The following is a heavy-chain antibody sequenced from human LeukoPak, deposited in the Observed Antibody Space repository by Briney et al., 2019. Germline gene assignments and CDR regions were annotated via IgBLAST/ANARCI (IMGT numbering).Heavy chain of an antibody. CDR2: ISYDGSNK. Sequence: GGSLTLSCAASGFTFSSYAMHGVRQAPGKGLEWVGVISYDGSNKYYADSVKGRFTISRDNSKNTLYLQMNSLRAEDTAVYYCASPLWFGELLFDSWGQGTLVTASS. CDR1: GFTFSSYA. J-gene: IGHJ4*02. V-gene: IGHV3-30-3*01. D-gene: IGHD3-10*01. CDR3: ASPLWFGELLFDS.